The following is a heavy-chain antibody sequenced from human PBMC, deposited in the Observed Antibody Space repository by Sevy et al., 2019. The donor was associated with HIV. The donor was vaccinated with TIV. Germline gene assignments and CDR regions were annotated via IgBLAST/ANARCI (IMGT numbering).Heavy chain of an antibody. CDR3: AKDISGASSSWSFDY. D-gene: IGHD6-19*01. V-gene: IGHV3-30*18. CDR1: GFTFSNYG. Sequence: GGSLRLSCEASGFTFSNYGMHWVRHAPGKGLEWVAIISHDGSNKYYADSVKGRFTISRDNSKHSLYLQMNSLRPEDKGVYYCAKDISGASSSWSFDYWGQGTLVTVSS. J-gene: IGHJ4*02. CDR2: ISHDGSNK.